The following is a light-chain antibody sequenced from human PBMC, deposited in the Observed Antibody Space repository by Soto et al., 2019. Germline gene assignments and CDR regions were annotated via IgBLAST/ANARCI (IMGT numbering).Light chain of an antibody. V-gene: IGKV3-20*01. CDR1: QSISRSY. J-gene: IGKJ2*01. CDR3: QQFGGSPLYT. CDR2: GTS. Sequence: EIVLTQSPGTLSLSPGERATLSCRASQSISRSYLAWYQQKPGQPPRLLIYGTSSRATGIPDRFSGSGSGTDFTLTISRLEPEDCAVYYCQQFGGSPLYTLGQGTKLEI.